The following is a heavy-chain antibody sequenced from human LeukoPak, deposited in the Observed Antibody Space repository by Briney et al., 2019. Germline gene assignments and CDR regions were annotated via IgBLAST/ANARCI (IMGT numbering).Heavy chain of an antibody. D-gene: IGHD1-1*01. Sequence: ASVKVSCKASGYTFTSYAMNWVRQAPGQGLEWMGWISAYNGNTNYAQKLQGRVTMTTDTSTSTAYMELRSLRSDDTAVYYCARDWNDVGTFDIWGQGTMVTVSS. J-gene: IGHJ3*02. CDR3: ARDWNDVGTFDI. CDR1: GYTFTSYA. CDR2: ISAYNGNT. V-gene: IGHV1-18*01.